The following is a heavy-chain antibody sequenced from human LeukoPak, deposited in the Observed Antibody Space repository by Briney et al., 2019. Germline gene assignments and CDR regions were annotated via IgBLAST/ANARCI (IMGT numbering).Heavy chain of an antibody. CDR2: INHSGST. Sequence: SETLSLTCAVYGGSFSGYYWSWIRQPPGKGLEWIGEINHSGSTNYNPSLKSRVTISVDTSKNQFSLKPSSVTAADTAVYYCARGYCSSTSCYLFWFDPWGQGTLVTVSS. D-gene: IGHD2-2*01. CDR3: ARGYCSSTSCYLFWFDP. CDR1: GGSFSGYY. J-gene: IGHJ5*02. V-gene: IGHV4-34*01.